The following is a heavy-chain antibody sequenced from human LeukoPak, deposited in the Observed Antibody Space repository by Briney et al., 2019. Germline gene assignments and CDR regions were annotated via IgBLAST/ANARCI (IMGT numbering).Heavy chain of an antibody. CDR3: ARGDYDFWSGSYPGFDY. V-gene: IGHV4-4*07. CDR2: IYTSGNT. CDR1: GGSISSYY. J-gene: IGHJ4*02. Sequence: PSETLSLTCTVSGGSISSYYWSWIRQPAGKGLEWIGRIYTSGNTNYNPSLKSRVTMSVDTSKNQFSLKLSSVTAADTAVYYCARGDYDFWSGSYPGFDYWGQGTLVTVSS. D-gene: IGHD3-3*01.